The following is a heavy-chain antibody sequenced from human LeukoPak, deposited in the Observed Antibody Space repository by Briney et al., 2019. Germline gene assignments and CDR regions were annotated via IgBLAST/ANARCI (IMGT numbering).Heavy chain of an antibody. CDR3: ARIGRAAAGKNYYYYMDV. CDR1: GFSFSGSA. Sequence: PGGSLRLSCAASGFSFSGSAMHWVRQPPGKGLEWIGSIYYSGNTYYNPSLKSRVTISVDTSKNQFSLKLSSVTAADTAVYYCARIGRAAAGKNYYYYMDVWGKGTTVTISS. D-gene: IGHD6-13*01. V-gene: IGHV4-38-2*01. J-gene: IGHJ6*03. CDR2: IYYSGNT.